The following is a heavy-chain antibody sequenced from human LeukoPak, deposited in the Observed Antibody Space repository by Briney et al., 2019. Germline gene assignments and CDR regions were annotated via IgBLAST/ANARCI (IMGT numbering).Heavy chain of an antibody. CDR2: IKQDGSEK. Sequence: GGSLRLSCAASKFTFSNYWMSWVRQAPGKGLEWVANIKQDGSEKHYVDSVKGRFTISRDNAKNSLYLQMNSLRAEDTAVYYCAGVSQQLTLDYWGRGTLVTVSS. V-gene: IGHV3-7*01. J-gene: IGHJ4*02. CDR1: KFTFSNYW. D-gene: IGHD6-13*01. CDR3: AGVSQQLTLDY.